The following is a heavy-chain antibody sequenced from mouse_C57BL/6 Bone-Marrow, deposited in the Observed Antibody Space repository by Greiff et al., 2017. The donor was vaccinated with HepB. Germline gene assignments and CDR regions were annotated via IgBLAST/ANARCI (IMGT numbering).Heavy chain of an antibody. CDR2: IDPSDSET. Sequence: VQLQQSGAELVRPGSSVKLSCKASGYTFTSYWMHWVKQRPIQGLEWIGNIDPSDSETHYNQKFKDKATLTVDKSSSTAYMQLSSLTSEDSAVYYCARGDGYYLYAMDYWGQGTSVTVSS. J-gene: IGHJ4*01. V-gene: IGHV1-52*01. CDR3: ARGDGYYLYAMDY. CDR1: GYTFTSYW. D-gene: IGHD2-3*01.